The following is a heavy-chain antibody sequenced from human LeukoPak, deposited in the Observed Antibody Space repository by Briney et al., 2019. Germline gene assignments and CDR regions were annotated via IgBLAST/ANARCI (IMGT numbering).Heavy chain of an antibody. CDR1: GFTFNNYA. Sequence: PGGSLRLSCAASGFTFNNYAMTWVRQAPGKGLEWVSLISGGAGSSYYADSVKGRFTVSRDNSKNTLYLQMNSLGDDDTAVYYCAKGQGYNYGDSIDYWGQGTLVTVSS. CDR3: AKGQGYNYGDSIDY. V-gene: IGHV3-23*01. D-gene: IGHD5-18*01. CDR2: ISGGAGSS. J-gene: IGHJ4*02.